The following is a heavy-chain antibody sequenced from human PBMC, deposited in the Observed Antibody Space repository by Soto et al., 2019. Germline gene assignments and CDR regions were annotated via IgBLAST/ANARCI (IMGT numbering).Heavy chain of an antibody. Sequence: EVQLVESGGGLVQPGGSLRLSCAASGFTFTDDYMDWVRQTPGKGLEWVGRSRNKANSYSTEDAASVKGRFSISRDNSQIALYLQMNSLKTEGPAPYYCVHDFFGMNDWGRGPLVIVSS. V-gene: IGHV3-72*01. D-gene: IGHD3-3*01. CDR2: SRNKANSYST. J-gene: IGHJ4*02. CDR3: VHDFFGMND. CDR1: GFTFTDDY.